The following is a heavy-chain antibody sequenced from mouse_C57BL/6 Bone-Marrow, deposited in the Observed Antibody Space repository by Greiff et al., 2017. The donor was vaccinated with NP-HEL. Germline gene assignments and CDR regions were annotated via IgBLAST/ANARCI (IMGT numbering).Heavy chain of an antibody. CDR1: GFTFSSYG. Sequence: EVQLVESGGDLVKPGGSLKLSCAASGFTFSSYGMSWVRQTPDKRLEWVATISSGGSYTYYPDSVKGRFTISRDNAKNTLYLQMSSLKSEDTAMYYCARPPSYGSNWFAYWGQGTLVTVSA. CDR2: ISSGGSYT. J-gene: IGHJ3*01. D-gene: IGHD1-1*01. V-gene: IGHV5-6*01. CDR3: ARPPSYGSNWFAY.